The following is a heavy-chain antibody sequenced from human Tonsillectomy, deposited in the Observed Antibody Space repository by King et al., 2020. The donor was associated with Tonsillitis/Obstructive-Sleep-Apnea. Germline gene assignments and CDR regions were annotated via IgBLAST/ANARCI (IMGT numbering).Heavy chain of an antibody. CDR2: IIWDGDST. CDR1: GFTFDDYT. Sequence: VQLVESGGVVVQPGGSLRLSCAASGFTFDDYTMHWVRQSPRKGLEWVSLIIWDGDSTYYADSVKGRFTVSRDNSKNSLYLQMNSLRTQDTALYYCAKVFVGWGLWGPFFDYWGQGTRVPASS. CDR3: AKVFVGWGLWGPFFDY. D-gene: IGHD1-26*01. V-gene: IGHV3-43*01. J-gene: IGHJ4*02.